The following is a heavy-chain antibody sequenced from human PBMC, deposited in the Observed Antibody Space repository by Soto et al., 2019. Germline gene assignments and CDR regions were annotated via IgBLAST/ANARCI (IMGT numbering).Heavy chain of an antibody. CDR1: GYSFTSYW. Sequence: GESLKISCKGSGYSFTSYWIGWVRQMPGKGLEWMGIIYPGDSDTRYSPTFQGQVTISADKSISTAYLQWSSLKASDTAMYYCASPSRDGYKDNYYYYGMDVWGQGTTVTVSS. CDR3: ASPSRDGYKDNYYYYGMDV. CDR2: IYPGDSDT. D-gene: IGHD5-12*01. J-gene: IGHJ6*02. V-gene: IGHV5-51*01.